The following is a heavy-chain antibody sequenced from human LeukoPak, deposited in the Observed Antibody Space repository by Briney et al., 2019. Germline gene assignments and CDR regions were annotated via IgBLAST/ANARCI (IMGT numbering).Heavy chain of an antibody. Sequence: SETLSLTCAVYGGSFSGYYWSWIRQPPGKGLEWIGEINHSGSANYNPSLKSRVTISVDTSKNQFSLKLSSVTAADTAVYYCARGRGVAAKDYWGQGTLVTVSS. J-gene: IGHJ4*02. CDR2: INHSGSA. D-gene: IGHD3-10*01. V-gene: IGHV4-34*01. CDR1: GGSFSGYY. CDR3: ARGRGVAAKDY.